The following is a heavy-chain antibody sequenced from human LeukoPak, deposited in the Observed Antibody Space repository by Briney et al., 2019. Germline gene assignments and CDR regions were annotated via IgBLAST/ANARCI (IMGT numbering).Heavy chain of an antibody. V-gene: IGHV4-34*01. Sequence: SETLSLTCAVYGGSFSGYYWSWIRQPPGKGLEWIGEINHSGSTNYNPSLKSRVTISVDTSKNQFSLKLSSVTAADTAVYYCARLPPHTGREYYDSSGYYYGFDYWGQGTLVTVSS. CDR1: GGSFSGYY. CDR3: ARLPPHTGREYYDSSGYYYGFDY. J-gene: IGHJ4*02. D-gene: IGHD3-22*01. CDR2: INHSGST.